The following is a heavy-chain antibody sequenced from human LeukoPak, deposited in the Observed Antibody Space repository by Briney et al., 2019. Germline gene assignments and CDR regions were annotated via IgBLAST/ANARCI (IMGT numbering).Heavy chain of an antibody. CDR1: GFTFSSYW. V-gene: IGHV3-74*01. CDR3: ARELYSSGWSSFDY. J-gene: IGHJ4*02. CDR2: INSDGSST. Sequence: GGSLRLSGAASGFTFSSYWMHWVGQAPGKGLVWVSRINSDGSSTIHADSVKGRFTISRDNAKNTLYLQMNRLRAEDTAVYYCARELYSSGWSSFDYWGQGTLVTVSS. D-gene: IGHD6-19*01.